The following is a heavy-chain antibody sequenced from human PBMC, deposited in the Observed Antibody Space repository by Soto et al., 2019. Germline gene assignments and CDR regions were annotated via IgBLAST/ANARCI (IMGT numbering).Heavy chain of an antibody. D-gene: IGHD3-10*01. V-gene: IGHV4-59*01. CDR2: IYYSGST. J-gene: IGHJ3*02. Sequence: QVQLQESGPGLVKPSETLSLTCTVSGGSISSYYWSWIRQPPGKGLEWIGYIYYSGSTNYNPSLKSRVTISVDTSKNQFSLKLSSVTAADTAVYYCARAGDYGSGGGDAFDIWGQGTMVTVSS. CDR3: ARAGDYGSGGGDAFDI. CDR1: GGSISSYY.